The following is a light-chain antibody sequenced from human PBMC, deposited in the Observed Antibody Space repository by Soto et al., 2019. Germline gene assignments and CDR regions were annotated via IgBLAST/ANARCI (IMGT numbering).Light chain of an antibody. CDR2: DVN. J-gene: IGLJ1*01. CDR3: CSYVGFYSYV. Sequence: QSALTQPASVSGSPGQSITISCTGTSSDIGAYNFVSWYQQHPGKAPKLMLYDVNIRPSGVSNRFSGSKSGNTASLTISGLQAEDEADYYCCSYVGFYSYVFGTGTKLTVL. CDR1: SSDIGAYNF. V-gene: IGLV2-14*03.